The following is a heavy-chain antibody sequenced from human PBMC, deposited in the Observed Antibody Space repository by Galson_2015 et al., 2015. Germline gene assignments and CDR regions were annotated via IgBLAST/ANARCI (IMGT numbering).Heavy chain of an antibody. CDR2: IYYSGST. Sequence: ETLSLTCTVSGGSISSYYWSWIRQPPGKGLEWIGYIYYSGSTNYNPSLKSRVTISVDTSKNQFSLKLSSVTAADTAVYYCARDRDGDGYTFDYWGQGTLVTVSS. J-gene: IGHJ4*02. V-gene: IGHV4-59*01. CDR3: ARDRDGDGYTFDY. D-gene: IGHD5-24*01. CDR1: GGSISSYY.